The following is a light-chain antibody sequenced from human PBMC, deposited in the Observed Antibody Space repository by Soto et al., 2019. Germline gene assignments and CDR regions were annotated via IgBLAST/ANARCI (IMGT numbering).Light chain of an antibody. Sequence: QSVLTQPASVSGSPGQSITISCTGTSSDAGAYDFVSWYQQHPDKAPKLMIYEVSNRPSGVSNRFSGSKSVNTATLTISGLQAEDEADYYCSSYTSNSTRVFGTGTKVTVL. J-gene: IGLJ1*01. V-gene: IGLV2-14*03. CDR3: SSYTSNSTRV. CDR2: EVS. CDR1: SSDAGAYDF.